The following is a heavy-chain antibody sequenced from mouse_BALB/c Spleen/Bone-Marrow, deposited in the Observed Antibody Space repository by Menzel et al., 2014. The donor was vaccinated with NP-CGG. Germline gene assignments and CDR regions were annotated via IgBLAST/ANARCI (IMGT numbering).Heavy chain of an antibody. CDR1: GFTFSSYG. J-gene: IGHJ2*01. CDR2: INSNGGST. Sequence: DVKLVESGGGLVQPGGSLKLSCAASGFTFSSYGMSWVRQTPDKRLELVATINSNGGSTYYPDSVKGQFTISRDNAKNTLYLQMSSLKSEDTAMYYCARDSNDYWGQGTTLTVSS. V-gene: IGHV5-6-3*01. CDR3: ARDSNDY.